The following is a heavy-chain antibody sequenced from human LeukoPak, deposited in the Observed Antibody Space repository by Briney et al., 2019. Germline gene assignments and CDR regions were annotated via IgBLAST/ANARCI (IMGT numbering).Heavy chain of an antibody. CDR2: VIGRGDNT. CDR3: ACTAYYYYYLDL. CDR1: GFTFSSHA. J-gene: IGHJ6*03. Sequence: ESGGSLRLSCAASGFTFSSHAMSWVRQAPGEGLEWVAAVIGRGDNTYYADSVKGRFTISRDNSKNALYLHMSSLRAEDTAVYYCACTAYYYYYLDLWGKGTTVTVSS. V-gene: IGHV3-23*01. D-gene: IGHD5-18*01.